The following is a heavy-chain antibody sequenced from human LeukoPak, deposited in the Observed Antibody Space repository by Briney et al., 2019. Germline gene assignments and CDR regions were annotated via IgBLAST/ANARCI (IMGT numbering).Heavy chain of an antibody. V-gene: IGHV1-2*02. Sequence: ASVKVSCKSSGYTFTGYYMHWVRQAPGQGLEWMGWINTSSGGTNYAQKFQGRVTMTRDTSISTAYMQLSSLRSDATAAYSCARAQTMAAAGTGPGDFWGQGTLVTVSS. CDR2: INTSSGGT. CDR3: ARAQTMAAAGTGPGDF. J-gene: IGHJ4*02. D-gene: IGHD6-13*01. CDR1: GYTFTGYY.